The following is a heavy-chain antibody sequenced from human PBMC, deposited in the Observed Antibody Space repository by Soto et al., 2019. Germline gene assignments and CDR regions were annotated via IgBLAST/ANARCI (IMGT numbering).Heavy chain of an antibody. CDR3: ARDAQQPTPERKETVAGRYYYYYGMDV. J-gene: IGHJ6*02. CDR1: GFTFSSYA. V-gene: IGHV3-30-3*01. Sequence: GGSLRLSCAASGFTFSSYAMHWVRQAPGKGLEWVAVISYDGSNKYYADSVKGRFTISRDNSKNTLYLQMNSLRAEDTAVYYCARDAQQPTPERKETVAGRYYYYYGMDVWGQGTTVTVSS. CDR2: ISYDGSNK. D-gene: IGHD6-19*01.